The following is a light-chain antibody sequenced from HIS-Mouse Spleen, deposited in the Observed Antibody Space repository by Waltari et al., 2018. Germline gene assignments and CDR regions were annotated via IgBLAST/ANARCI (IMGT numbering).Light chain of an antibody. J-gene: IGKJ4*01. CDR1: QSVSSSY. CDR3: QQYGSSPPALT. V-gene: IGKV3-20*01. Sequence: EIVLTQSPGTLFLSPGERATLSCRASQSVSSSYLAWYQQKPGQAPRLPIYGASSRATGIPDRFSGSGSGTDFTLTISRLEPEDFAVYYCQQYGSSPPALTFGGGTKVEIK. CDR2: GAS.